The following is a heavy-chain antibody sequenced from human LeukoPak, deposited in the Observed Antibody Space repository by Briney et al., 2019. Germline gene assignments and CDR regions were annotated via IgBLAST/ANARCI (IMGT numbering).Heavy chain of an antibody. Sequence: GGALRLSCAASGFTFSSYGMHWVRQAPGKGLEWVAVISYDGSNKYYPDSVKGRFTISRDNSKNTLYLQMNSLRAEDTAVYYCAKGGRYDSAFDYWGQGTLVTVSS. D-gene: IGHD5-12*01. CDR1: GFTFSSYG. J-gene: IGHJ4*02. V-gene: IGHV3-30*18. CDR3: AKGGRYDSAFDY. CDR2: ISYDGSNK.